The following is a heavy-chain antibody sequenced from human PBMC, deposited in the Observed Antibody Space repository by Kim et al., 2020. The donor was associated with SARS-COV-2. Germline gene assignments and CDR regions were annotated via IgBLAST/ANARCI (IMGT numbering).Heavy chain of an antibody. J-gene: IGHJ6*02. CDR2: IIPIFGTA. D-gene: IGHD2-21*02. CDR1: GGTFSSYA. V-gene: IGHV1-69*13. CDR3: ARFHIVVVTASYYYGMDV. Sequence: SVKVSCKASGGTFSSYAISWVRQAPGQGLEWMGGIIPIFGTANYAQKFQGRVTITADESTSTAYMELSSLRSEDTAVYYCARFHIVVVTASYYYGMDVWGQGTTVTVSS.